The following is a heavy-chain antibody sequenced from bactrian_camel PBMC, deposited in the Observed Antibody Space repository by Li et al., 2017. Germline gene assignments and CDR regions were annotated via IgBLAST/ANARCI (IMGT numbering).Heavy chain of an antibody. CDR2: INSEALT. V-gene: IGHV3S53*01. CDR1: GFSYSPN. J-gene: IGHJ4*01. CDR3: ALDGTYGGDWNAERMLSRTEYNH. D-gene: IGHD1*01. Sequence: HVQLVESGGASVQTGGSLTLSCIASGFSYSPNMAWFRQAPGKEREAIASINSEALTNYADSVKGRFTISKDNAKSPLYLQMHSLKPEDTAMYYCALDGTYGGDWNAERMLSRTEYNHWGQGTQVTVS.